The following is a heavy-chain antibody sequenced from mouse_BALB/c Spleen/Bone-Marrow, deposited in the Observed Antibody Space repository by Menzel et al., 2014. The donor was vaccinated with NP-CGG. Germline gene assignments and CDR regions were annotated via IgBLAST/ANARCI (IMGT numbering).Heavy chain of an antibody. D-gene: IGHD2-10*02. CDR3: ARDVGYVNYFVY. CDR1: GFTFSDFY. V-gene: IGHV7-1*02. Sequence: EVKLVESGGGLVQPGDSLRLSCATSGFTFSDFYMEWVRQPPGKRLEWIAASRNKAKHYTTEYSASVKGRFVVSRDTSQSILYLQMNALRAEDTALYYCARDVGYVNYFVYWGQGTLVTVSA. J-gene: IGHJ3*01. CDR2: SRNKAKHYTT.